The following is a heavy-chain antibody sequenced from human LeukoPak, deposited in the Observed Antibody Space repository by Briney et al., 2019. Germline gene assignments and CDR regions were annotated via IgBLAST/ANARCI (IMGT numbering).Heavy chain of an antibody. J-gene: IGHJ4*02. Sequence: SETLSLTCTVPNGSISSYYWNWIRQTPGKGLEWIADIYYSGSTNYNPSLKSQVTISVDRPKNQVSLKLGSVTAADTAVYYCARRAYDWVPYFDYWGQGVLVTVSS. CDR2: IYYSGST. V-gene: IGHV4-59*01. D-gene: IGHD3-16*01. CDR1: NGSISSYY. CDR3: ARRAYDWVPYFDY.